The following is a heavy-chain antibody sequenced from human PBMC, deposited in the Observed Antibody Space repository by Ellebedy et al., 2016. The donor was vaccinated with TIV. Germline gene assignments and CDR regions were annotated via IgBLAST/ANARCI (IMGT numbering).Heavy chain of an antibody. Sequence: AASVKVSCKASGYTFTSYRMHWVRPAPGQGLEWMGIINPSGGSTNYAHKMQGRITMTRDRSTSTVFMEMSSLRSEETAVYYCARDGTDGLDVWGQGTTVTVSS. J-gene: IGHJ6*01. CDR3: ARDGTDGLDV. V-gene: IGHV1-46*04. CDR1: GYTFTSYR. CDR2: INPSGGST.